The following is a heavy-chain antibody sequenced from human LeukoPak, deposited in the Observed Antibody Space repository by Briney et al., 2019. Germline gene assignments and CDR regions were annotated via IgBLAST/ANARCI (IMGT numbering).Heavy chain of an antibody. Sequence: PGGSLRLSCAASGFTFSSYGMHWVRQAPGKGLEWVAVISYDGSNKYYADSVKGRFTISRDNSKNTLYLQMNSLRAEDTAVYYCATPYDSSGDWGQGTLVTVSS. J-gene: IGHJ4*02. CDR2: ISYDGSNK. CDR1: GFTFSSYG. CDR3: ATPYDSSGD. V-gene: IGHV3-30*03. D-gene: IGHD3-22*01.